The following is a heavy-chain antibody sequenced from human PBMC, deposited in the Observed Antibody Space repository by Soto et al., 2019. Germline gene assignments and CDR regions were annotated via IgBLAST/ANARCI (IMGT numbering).Heavy chain of an antibody. D-gene: IGHD2-2*01. CDR2: ISGSGGST. Sequence: TGGSLRLSCAASGFTFSSYAMSWVRQAPGKGLEWVSAISGSGGSTYYADSVKGRFTISRDNSKNTLYLQMNSLRAEDTAVYYCAKDRGYCSSTSCRYGPFDYWGQGTLVTVSS. J-gene: IGHJ4*02. V-gene: IGHV3-23*01. CDR1: GFTFSSYA. CDR3: AKDRGYCSSTSCRYGPFDY.